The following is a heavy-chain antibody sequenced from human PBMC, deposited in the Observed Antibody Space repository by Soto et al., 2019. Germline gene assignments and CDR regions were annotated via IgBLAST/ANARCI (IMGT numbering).Heavy chain of an antibody. CDR3: ARDRIAAAGGGAFDT. CDR1: GFTFSSYS. J-gene: IGHJ3*02. V-gene: IGHV3-21*01. Sequence: EVQLVESGGGLVKPGGSLRLSCAASGFTFSSYSMNWVRQAPGKGLEWVSSISSSSSYIYYADSVKGRFTISRDNAKNSLYLQMNSLRAEDTAVYYCARDRIAAAGGGAFDTWGQGTMVTVSS. D-gene: IGHD6-13*01. CDR2: ISSSSSYI.